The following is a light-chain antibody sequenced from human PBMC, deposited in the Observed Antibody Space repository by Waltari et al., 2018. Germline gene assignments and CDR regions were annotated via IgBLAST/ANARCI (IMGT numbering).Light chain of an antibody. J-gene: IGKJ2*01. Sequence: IVLTQSPAILSLSPGETATLSCEASRSVWNTYLAWYQHKPGQAPRLLIYDGSARATGTPDRFSGSGAATQFTLTISRLEPEDFALYYCQQYHSSLYTFGQGTRLEMK. CDR3: QQYHSSLYT. V-gene: IGKV3D-20*01. CDR2: DGS. CDR1: RSVWNTY.